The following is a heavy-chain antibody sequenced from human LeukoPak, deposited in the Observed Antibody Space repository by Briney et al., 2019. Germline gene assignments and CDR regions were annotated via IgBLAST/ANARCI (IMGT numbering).Heavy chain of an antibody. D-gene: IGHD3-3*01. CDR2: IIPIFGTA. J-gene: IGHJ4*02. V-gene: IGHV1-69*05. Sequence: ASVKVSCKASGGTFSSYAISWVRQAPGQGLEWMGRIIPIFGTANYAQKFQVRGTITTEESTSTAYMELSSLRSEDTAVYYCAGGSGYDTVRFNYWGQGTLVTVSS. CDR3: AGGSGYDTVRFNY. CDR1: GGTFSSYA.